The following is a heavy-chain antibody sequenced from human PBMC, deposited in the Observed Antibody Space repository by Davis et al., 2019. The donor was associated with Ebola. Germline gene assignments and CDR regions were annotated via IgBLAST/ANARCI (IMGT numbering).Heavy chain of an antibody. J-gene: IGHJ6*03. Sequence: GESLKISCAASGFTFSSYAMHWVRQAPGKGLEWVAVISYDGSNKYYADSVKGRFTISRDNSKNTLYLQMNSLRAEDTAVYYCARGVRVDDILTPTLYYYMDVWGKGTTVTVSS. D-gene: IGHD3-9*01. V-gene: IGHV3-30-3*01. CDR2: ISYDGSNK. CDR1: GFTFSSYA. CDR3: ARGVRVDDILTPTLYYYMDV.